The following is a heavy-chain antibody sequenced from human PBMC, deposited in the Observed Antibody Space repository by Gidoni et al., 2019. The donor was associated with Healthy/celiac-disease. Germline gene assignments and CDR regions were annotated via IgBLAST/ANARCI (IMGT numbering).Heavy chain of an antibody. V-gene: IGHV4-34*01. D-gene: IGHD3-3*01. Sequence: QVQLQQWGAGLLKPSETLSLTCAVYGGSFSGYYWSWIRQPPGKGLEWIGEINHSGSTNYNPSLKSRDTISVDTSKNQFSLKLSSVTAADTAVYYCASGPPNYDFWSGYYNRRNWFDPWGQGTLVTVSS. J-gene: IGHJ5*02. CDR2: INHSGST. CDR3: ASGPPNYDFWSGYYNRRNWFDP. CDR1: GGSFSGYY.